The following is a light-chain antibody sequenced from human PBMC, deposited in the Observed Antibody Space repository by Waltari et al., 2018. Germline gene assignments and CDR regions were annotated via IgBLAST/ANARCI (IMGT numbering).Light chain of an antibody. Sequence: SYELTQPPSVSVSPGQTASITCSGDKLGDKYACWYQQKPGQSPVVVIYQDRKRPSGVPGRFSRSRAGNTATLTSSGTQAMEEADYYCQAWDSSTDVVFGGGTKLTVL. V-gene: IGLV3-1*01. CDR1: KLGDKY. CDR2: QDR. J-gene: IGLJ2*01. CDR3: QAWDSSTDVV.